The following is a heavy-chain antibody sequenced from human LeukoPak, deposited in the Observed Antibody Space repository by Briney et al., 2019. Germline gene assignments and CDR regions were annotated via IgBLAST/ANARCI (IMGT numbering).Heavy chain of an antibody. CDR3: AKGRAYSTANWFDP. CDR2: ISWNSGSI. V-gene: IGHV3-9*01. Sequence: GGSLRLSCAASGFTFSSYAMSWVRQAPGKGLEWVSGISWNSGSIGYADSVKGRFTISRDNAKNSLYLQMNSLRAEDTALYYCAKGRAYSTANWFDPWGQGTLVTVSS. CDR1: GFTFSSYA. D-gene: IGHD6-13*01. J-gene: IGHJ5*02.